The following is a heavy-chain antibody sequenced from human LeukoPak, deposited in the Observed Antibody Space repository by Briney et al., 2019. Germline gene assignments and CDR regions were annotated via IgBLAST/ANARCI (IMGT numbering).Heavy chain of an antibody. CDR3: AKVTYYYGFDV. J-gene: IGHJ6*02. CDR1: GFTFSSYA. CDR2: MSGSSGVT. V-gene: IGHV3-23*01. Sequence: GGSLRLSCAASGFTFSSYAMSWVRQAPGKGLDWVSVMSGSSGVTYYADSVKGRFTISRDNSENTVYLQMNSLRAEDTAVYYCAKVTYYYGFDVWGQGTRVTVSS.